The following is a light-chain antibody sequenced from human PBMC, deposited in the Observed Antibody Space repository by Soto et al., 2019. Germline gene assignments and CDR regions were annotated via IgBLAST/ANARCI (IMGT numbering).Light chain of an antibody. CDR2: EVS. J-gene: IGLJ1*01. V-gene: IGLV2-14*01. CDR1: SRDVGGYNY. CDR3: SSYTITTALV. Sequence: QSALTQPASVSGSPGQSITISCTGTSRDVGGYNYVSWYQQHPGKAPKLMIYEVSSRPSGVSNRFSGSKSGNTASLTISGLQAEDEADYYCSSYTITTALVFGTGTKVTVL.